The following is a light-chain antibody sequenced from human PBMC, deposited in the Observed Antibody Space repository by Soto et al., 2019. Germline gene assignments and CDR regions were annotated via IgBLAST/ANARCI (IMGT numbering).Light chain of an antibody. V-gene: IGKV3-20*01. CDR2: GSS. J-gene: IGKJ3*01. CDR1: QSVSSSY. CDR3: QQYGSSPLFT. Sequence: EIVLTQSPGTLSLSPGERATLSCRASQSVSSSYLAWYQQKPGQAPSLLIYGSSSSATGIPDRFSGSGSGTDFTLTIRRLEPEDFAVYYCQQYGSSPLFTFCPGTKVDIK.